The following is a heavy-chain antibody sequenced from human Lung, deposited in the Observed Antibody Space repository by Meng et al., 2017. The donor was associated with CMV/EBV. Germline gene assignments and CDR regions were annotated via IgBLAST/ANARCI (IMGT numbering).Heavy chain of an antibody. CDR1: GASISANY. CDR2: ISYTGYI. J-gene: IGHJ3*02. V-gene: IGHV4-59*01. Sequence: SXTLSLXCTVSGASISANYWSWSRRPPGKGLEYIGSISYTGYIEYNPSLKGRVAISLDTSKNQFSLKLASVTAADTAMYYCAGPDDMGSSPHDPFDIWGQGPMVTVSS. CDR3: AGPDDMGSSPHDPFDI. D-gene: IGHD1-1*01.